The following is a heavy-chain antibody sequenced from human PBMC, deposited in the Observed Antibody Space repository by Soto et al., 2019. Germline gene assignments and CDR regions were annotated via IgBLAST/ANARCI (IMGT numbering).Heavy chain of an antibody. Sequence: GGSLRLSCTASGFTFGDYAMSWVRQAPGKGLEWVGFIRSKAYGGTTEYAASVKGRFTISRDDSKSIAYLQMNSLKTEDTAVYYCTRVFRRRAFDIWGQGTMVTVSS. CDR1: GFTFGDYA. D-gene: IGHD3-10*01. V-gene: IGHV3-49*04. CDR2: IRSKAYGGTT. J-gene: IGHJ3*02. CDR3: TRVFRRRAFDI.